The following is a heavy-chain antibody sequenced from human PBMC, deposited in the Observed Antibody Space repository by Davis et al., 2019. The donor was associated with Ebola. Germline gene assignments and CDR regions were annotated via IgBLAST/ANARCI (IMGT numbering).Heavy chain of an antibody. D-gene: IGHD3-10*01. CDR2: INPSIGNT. CDR3: ASGEFVDF. V-gene: IGHV1-46*01. J-gene: IGHJ4*02. Sequence: ASVNVSCKASGYTFTDYLMHWVRQAPGQGLEWMGLINPSIGNTSLAHKFQGRVTLTRDTSTSTVHMDLSSLKSEDTAIYYCASGEFVDFWGQGALVTVSS. CDR1: GYTFTDYL.